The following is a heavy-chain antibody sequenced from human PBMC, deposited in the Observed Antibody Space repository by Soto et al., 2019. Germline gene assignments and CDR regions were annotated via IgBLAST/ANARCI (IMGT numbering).Heavy chain of an antibody. CDR1: GGSISSYY. J-gene: IGHJ6*03. CDR2: IYYSGST. Sequence: SETLSLTCTVSGGSISSYYWSWIRQPPGKGLEWIGYIYYSGSTNYNPSLKSRVTISVDTSKNQFSLKLSSVTAADTAVYYCARQPYYYYMDVWGKGTTVTVSS. V-gene: IGHV4-59*08. CDR3: ARQPYYYYMDV.